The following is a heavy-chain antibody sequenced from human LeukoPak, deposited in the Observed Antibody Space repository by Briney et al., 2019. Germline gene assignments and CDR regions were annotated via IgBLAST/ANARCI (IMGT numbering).Heavy chain of an antibody. J-gene: IGHJ4*02. CDR3: ARDLTSTGSGEFDY. D-gene: IGHD3-10*01. CDR1: GGTFSSYA. CDR2: IIPILGIA. V-gene: IGHV1-69*04. Sequence: GASVKVSRKASGGTFSSYAISWVRQAPGQGLEWMGRIIPILGIANYAQKFQGRVTITADKSTSTAYMELSSLRSDDTAVYYCARDLTSTGSGEFDYWGQGTLVTVSS.